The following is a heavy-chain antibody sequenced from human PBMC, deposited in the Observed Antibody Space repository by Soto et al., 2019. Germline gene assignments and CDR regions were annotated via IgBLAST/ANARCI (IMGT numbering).Heavy chain of an antibody. J-gene: IGHJ4*02. V-gene: IGHV1-18*01. CDR2: ISAYNGST. Sequence: ASVKVSCKASGYTFTSYGISWVRQAPGQGLEWMGWISAYNGSTYYADSVKGRFTISRDNSKNTLYLQMSSLRAEDTAVYYCVKGGWFYYFDYWGQGTLVTVSS. D-gene: IGHD6-19*01. CDR1: GYTFTSYG. CDR3: VKGGWFYYFDY.